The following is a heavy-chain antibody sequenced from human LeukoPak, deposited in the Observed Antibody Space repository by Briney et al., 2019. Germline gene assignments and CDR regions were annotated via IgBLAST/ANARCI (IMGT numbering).Heavy chain of an antibody. CDR1: GGSINSYY. D-gene: IGHD1/OR15-1a*01. CDR3: ARRQTSYYYYAMDV. J-gene: IGHJ6*02. Sequence: SETLSLTCTVSGGSINSYYWSWIRQPPGKGLEWIGYIYHSGSTNFNPSLKSRVTISADTSKNQFSLKLSSVTAADTAVYYCARRQTSYYYYAMDVWGPGTTVTVSS. V-gene: IGHV4-59*12. CDR2: IYHSGST.